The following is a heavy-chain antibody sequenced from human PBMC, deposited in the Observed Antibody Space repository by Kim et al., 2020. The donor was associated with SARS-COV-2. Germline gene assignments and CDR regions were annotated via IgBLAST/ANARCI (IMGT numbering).Heavy chain of an antibody. CDR2: ISYDGSNK. CDR1: GFTFSSYG. Sequence: GGSLRLSCAASGFTFSSYGMHWVRQAPGKGLEWVAVISYDGSNKYYADSVKGRFTISRDNSKNTLYLQMNSLRAEDTAVYYCARERDYYDSSGYTQYYF. CDR3: ARERDYYDSSGYTQYYF. D-gene: IGHD3-22*01. V-gene: IGHV3-33*05. J-gene: IGHJ4*01.